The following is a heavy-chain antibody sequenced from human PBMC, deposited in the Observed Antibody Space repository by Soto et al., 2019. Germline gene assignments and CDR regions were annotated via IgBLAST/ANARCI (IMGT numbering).Heavy chain of an antibody. D-gene: IGHD5-12*01. CDR2: IYHSGST. J-gene: IGHJ4*02. CDR3: AAGGGLPRYY. V-gene: IGHV4-30-2*01. CDR1: NGSVSSAAHS. Sequence: QLQLQESGSGLVKPSQTLSLTCTVSNGSVSSAAHSWTWIRQPPGKGLEWIGYIYHSGSTYYNPSLKSRVTISVDRSKNQFSLKLSSVTAADTAVYYCAAGGGLPRYYWGQGTLVTVSS.